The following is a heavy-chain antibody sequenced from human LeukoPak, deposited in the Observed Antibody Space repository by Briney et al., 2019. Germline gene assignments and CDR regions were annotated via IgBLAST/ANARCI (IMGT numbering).Heavy chain of an antibody. CDR3: ARIPRYYDSSGYFDY. V-gene: IGHV4-4*02. Sequence: SETLSLTCAVSGGSISSSNWWSWVRQPPGKGLEWIGEIYHSGSTNYNPSLKSRVTISVDKSKNQFSLKLSSVTAADTAVYYCARIPRYYDSSGYFDYWGQGTLVTVSS. D-gene: IGHD3-22*01. CDR1: GGSISSSNW. CDR2: IYHSGST. J-gene: IGHJ4*02.